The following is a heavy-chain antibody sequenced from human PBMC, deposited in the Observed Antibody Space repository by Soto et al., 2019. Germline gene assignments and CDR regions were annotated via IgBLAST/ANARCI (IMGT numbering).Heavy chain of an antibody. Sequence: ETLSLTCTVSGGSISSYYWSWIRQPPGKGLEWIGYIYYSGSTNYNPSLKSRVTISVDTSKNQFSLKLSSVTAADTAVYYCARAATVLRFLEWLTHFDYWGQGTLVTVSS. J-gene: IGHJ4*02. V-gene: IGHV4-59*01. CDR2: IYYSGST. CDR3: ARAATVLRFLEWLTHFDY. D-gene: IGHD3-3*01. CDR1: GGSISSYY.